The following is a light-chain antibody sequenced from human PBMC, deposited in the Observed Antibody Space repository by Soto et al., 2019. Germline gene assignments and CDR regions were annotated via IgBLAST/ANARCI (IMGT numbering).Light chain of an antibody. Sequence: QSVLTQPPSASATPGQEVTISCSGSYSNVGDNYVYWYQQVPGTAPKLLIYRNNLRPSGVPDRYSASKSGSSASLAISGLRSEDEADYYCAAWDDNLRGGMFGGGTKLTVL. CDR2: RNN. V-gene: IGLV1-47*01. CDR1: YSNVGDNY. J-gene: IGLJ3*02. CDR3: AAWDDNLRGGM.